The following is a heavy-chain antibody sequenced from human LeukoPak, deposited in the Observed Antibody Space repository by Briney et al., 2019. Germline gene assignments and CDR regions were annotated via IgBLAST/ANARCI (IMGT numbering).Heavy chain of an antibody. CDR3: ARDARDY. CDR1: GFTFSTYS. V-gene: IGHV3-23*01. J-gene: IGHJ4*02. Sequence: PGGSLRLSCAASGFTFSTYSMRWVRQAPGKGLEWVSSISDSGVGTYYADSVKGRFTISRDNSKNTLYLQMNSLRAEDTAVYYCARDARDYWGQGTLVTVSS. CDR2: ISDSGVGT.